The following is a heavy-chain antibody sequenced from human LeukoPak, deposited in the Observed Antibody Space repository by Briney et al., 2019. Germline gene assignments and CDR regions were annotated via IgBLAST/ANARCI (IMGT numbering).Heavy chain of an antibody. CDR3: ARGPLLWFVSFGY. J-gene: IGHJ4*02. Sequence: GASVKVSCKSSGYTFTSYAMHWVRQAPGQGLEWMGWINAGNDNTKYSQNFQGRVTITRDTSASTAYMELSSLRSEDTAVYYCARGPLLWFVSFGYWGQGTLVTVSS. V-gene: IGHV1-3*01. CDR1: GYTFTSYA. CDR2: INAGNDNT. D-gene: IGHD3-10*01.